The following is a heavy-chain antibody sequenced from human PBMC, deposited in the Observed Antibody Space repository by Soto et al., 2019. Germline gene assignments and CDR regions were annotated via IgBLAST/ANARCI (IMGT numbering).Heavy chain of an antibody. Sequence: AGGSLRLSCAASGFTFSSYSMNWVRQAPGKGLEWVSYISSSSSTIYYADSVKGRFTISRDNAKNSLYLQMNSLRAEDTAVYYCARAYSYLGATNLYYYYYYMDVWGKGTTVTVSS. V-gene: IGHV3-48*01. CDR1: GFTFSSYS. D-gene: IGHD5-12*01. J-gene: IGHJ6*03. CDR3: ARAYSYLGATNLYYYYYYMDV. CDR2: ISSSSSTI.